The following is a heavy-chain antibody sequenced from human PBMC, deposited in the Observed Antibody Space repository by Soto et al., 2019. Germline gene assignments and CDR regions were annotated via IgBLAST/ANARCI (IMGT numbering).Heavy chain of an antibody. D-gene: IGHD6-6*01. CDR3: ARDRYSSSSPYYYYGMDV. CDR1: GYTFTGYY. Sequence: QVQLVQSGAEVKKPGASVKVSCKASGYTFTGYYMHWVRQAPGQGLEWMGWINPNSGGTNYAQKFQGWVTMTRDTSISTAYMELSRLRSDDTAVYYFARDRYSSSSPYYYYGMDVWGQGTTVTVSS. J-gene: IGHJ6*02. CDR2: INPNSGGT. V-gene: IGHV1-2*04.